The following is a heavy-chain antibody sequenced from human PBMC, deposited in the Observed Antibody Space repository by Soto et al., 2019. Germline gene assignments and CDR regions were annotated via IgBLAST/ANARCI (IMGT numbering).Heavy chain of an antibody. D-gene: IGHD2-21*02. CDR1: GFTFSPYT. CDR3: ARGGCFCGGDCYKGGIDY. V-gene: IGHV3-30-3*01. J-gene: IGHJ4*02. Sequence: PGGSLRLSCAASGFTFSPYTMHWVRQAPGKGLEWVAVISYDGNDKCYADSVKGRFTISRDNSKNTLFLQIYSLRSEDTSVYYCARGGCFCGGDCYKGGIDYWGQGALGTVS. CDR2: ISYDGNDK.